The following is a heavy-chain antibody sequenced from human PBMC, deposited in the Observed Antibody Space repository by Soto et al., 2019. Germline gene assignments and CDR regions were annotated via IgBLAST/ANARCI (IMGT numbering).Heavy chain of an antibody. D-gene: IGHD6-19*01. CDR3: ARVGMKESSGQVDY. Sequence: QVQLQESGPGLVKPSQTLSLTCTVSGGSISSGGYYWSWIRQHPGKGLEWIGYIYYSGSTYYNPSLKSRVTISVDTSKNQFSLKLSSATAADTAVYYCARVGMKESSGQVDYWGQGTLVTVSS. J-gene: IGHJ4*02. CDR1: GGSISSGGYY. CDR2: IYYSGST. V-gene: IGHV4-31*03.